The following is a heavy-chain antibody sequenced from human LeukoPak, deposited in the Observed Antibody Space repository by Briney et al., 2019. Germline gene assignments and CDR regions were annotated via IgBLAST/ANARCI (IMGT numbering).Heavy chain of an antibody. CDR1: GFAFSNAW. V-gene: IGHV3-23*01. CDR2: ISGSGDNT. CDR3: AKGSYYDSSGSFYFDY. J-gene: IGHJ4*02. D-gene: IGHD3-22*01. Sequence: GGSLRLSCATSGFAFSNAWMNWVRQAPGKGLEWVSGISGSGDNTYYADSVKGRFTISRDNSKNTLYVQVNSLGTEDTAAYYCAKGSYYDSSGSFYFDYWGQGTLVTVSS.